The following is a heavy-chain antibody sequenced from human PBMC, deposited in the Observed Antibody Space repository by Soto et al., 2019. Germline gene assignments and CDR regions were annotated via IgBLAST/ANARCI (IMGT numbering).Heavy chain of an antibody. CDR3: AHLGITGTTSWFDP. CDR1: GFSLSTTGVG. V-gene: IGHV2-5*02. D-gene: IGHD1-20*01. CDR2: TYWDDDK. J-gene: IGHJ5*02. Sequence: QITLKESGPTLVKPTQTLTLTCTFSGFSLSTTGVGVGWIRQPPGKALEWLALTYWDDDKRYSPSLKSRLTISRDRSKNQVVLTLTNMDPVDTATYFCAHLGITGTTSWFDPWGQGTLVTVSS.